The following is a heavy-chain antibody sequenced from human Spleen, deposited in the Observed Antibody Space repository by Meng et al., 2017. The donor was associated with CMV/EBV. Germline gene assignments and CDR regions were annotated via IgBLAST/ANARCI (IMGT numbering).Heavy chain of an antibody. D-gene: IGHD1-26*01. J-gene: IGHJ6*02. Sequence: GESLKISCAASGFTVSSNYMSWVRQAPGKGLEWVSVIYSGGSTYYADSVKGRFTISRDNSKNTLYLQMNSLRAEDTAVYYCARVGSGTSRRYYYYGMDVWGQGTTVTVSS. CDR3: ARVGSGTSRRYYYYGMDV. CDR1: GFTVSSNY. CDR2: IYSGGST. V-gene: IGHV3-53*01.